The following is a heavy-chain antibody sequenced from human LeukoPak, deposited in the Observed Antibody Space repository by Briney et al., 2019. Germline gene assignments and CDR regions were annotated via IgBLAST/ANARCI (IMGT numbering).Heavy chain of an antibody. CDR1: GFTFSSHA. D-gene: IGHD3-10*02. CDR3: ARGLDGYYVLYYFDY. J-gene: IGHJ4*02. V-gene: IGHV3-20*04. CDR2: INWNGGST. Sequence: GGSLRLSCAASGFTFSSHAMSWVRQAPGKGLEWVSGINWNGGSTTYADSVKGRFTISRDNANSSLYLQMNSLRPEDTALYYCARGLDGYYVLYYFDYWGQGTLVTVSS.